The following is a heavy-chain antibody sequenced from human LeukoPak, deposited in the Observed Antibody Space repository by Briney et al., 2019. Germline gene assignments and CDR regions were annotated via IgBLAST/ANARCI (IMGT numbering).Heavy chain of an antibody. CDR2: IYYSGST. V-gene: IGHV4-39*01. J-gene: IGHJ4*02. CDR3: ARHYGPVSGYVVY. CDR1: GGSISSSSYY. Sequence: SETLSLTCTVSGGSISSSSYYWGWIRQPPEKGLEWIGSIYYSGSTYYNPSLKSRVTTSVDTSKNQFSLKLSSVTAAHTAVYYSARHYGPVSGYVVYWGQGTLVTVSS. D-gene: IGHD5-12*01.